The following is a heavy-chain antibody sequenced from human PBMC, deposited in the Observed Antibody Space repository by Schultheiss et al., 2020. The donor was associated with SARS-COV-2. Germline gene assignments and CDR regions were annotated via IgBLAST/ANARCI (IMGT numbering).Heavy chain of an antibody. J-gene: IGHJ4*02. CDR3: ARTTRWLIGFDY. Sequence: SGPTLVKPTQTLTLTCTFSGFSLSTSGMCVSWIRQPPGKALEWLALIYWNDDKRYSPSLKSRLTISKDTSKSQVVLTMTNMDPVDTATYYCARTTRWLIGFDYWGQGTLVTVSS. CDR1: GFSLSTSGMC. V-gene: IGHV2-5*08. D-gene: IGHD3-22*01. CDR2: IYWNDDK.